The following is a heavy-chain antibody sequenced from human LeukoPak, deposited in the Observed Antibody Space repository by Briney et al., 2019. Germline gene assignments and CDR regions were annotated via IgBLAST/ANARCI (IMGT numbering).Heavy chain of an antibody. CDR3: ATEPSRSYSFDHLDF. CDR2: VVPMFGIR. V-gene: IGHV1-69*04. CDR1: GGTFNNYA. D-gene: IGHD5-12*01. J-gene: IGHJ4*02. Sequence: RASVKVSCKTSGGTFNNYAISWVRQAPGQGLELMGRVVPMFGIRNYPQTFRGRVNITADKATNTVYMELRSLRAEDTAIYYCATEPSRSYSFDHLDFWGLGTPVTVSS.